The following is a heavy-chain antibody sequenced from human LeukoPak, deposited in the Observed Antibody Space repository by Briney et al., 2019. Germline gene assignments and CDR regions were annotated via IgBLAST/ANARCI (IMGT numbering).Heavy chain of an antibody. V-gene: IGHV3-64*01. J-gene: IGHJ3*02. Sequence: GGSLRLSCAASGFTFSSYAMHWVRQAPGKGLEHVSAISSNGGSTYYANSVKGRFTISRDNSKNTLYLQMGSLRAEDMAVYYCARARGYNYLDAFDIWGQGTMVTVSS. CDR1: GFTFSSYA. D-gene: IGHD5-24*01. CDR2: ISSNGGST. CDR3: ARARGYNYLDAFDI.